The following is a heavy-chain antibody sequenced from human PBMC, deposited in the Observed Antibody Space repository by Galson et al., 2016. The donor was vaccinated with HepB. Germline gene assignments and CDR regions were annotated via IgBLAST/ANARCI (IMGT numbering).Heavy chain of an antibody. CDR2: IRSKVNNYAT. V-gene: IGHV3-73*01. CDR3: ARKGFAVAGYYFAY. Sequence: SLRLSCAASGFIFSGSAMHWARQTSGKGLEWVGRIRSKVNNYATAYGASVKGRFTISRDDSENMAYLQMNSLKTEDTAVYYCARKGFAVAGYYFAYWGQGTLVTVSS. CDR1: GFIFSGSA. D-gene: IGHD6-19*01. J-gene: IGHJ4*02.